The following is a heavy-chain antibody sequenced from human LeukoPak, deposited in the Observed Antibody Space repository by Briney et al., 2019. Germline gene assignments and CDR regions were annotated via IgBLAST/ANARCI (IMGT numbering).Heavy chain of an antibody. D-gene: IGHD4-23*01. CDR3: AKVPVTTGVQG. CDR2: ISYDGSNK. CDR1: GFTFSSYG. J-gene: IGHJ4*02. V-gene: IGHV3-30*18. Sequence: PGRSLRLSCAASGFTFSSYGMHWVRQAPGKGLEWVAVISYDGSNKYYADSVKGRFTISRDNSKNTLYLQMNRLGAEDTAVYYCAKVPVTTGVQGWGQGTLVTVSS.